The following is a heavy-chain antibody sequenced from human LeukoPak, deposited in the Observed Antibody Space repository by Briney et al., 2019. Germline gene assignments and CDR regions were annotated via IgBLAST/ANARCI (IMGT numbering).Heavy chain of an antibody. CDR1: GFTFSSYS. J-gene: IGHJ6*03. V-gene: IGHV3-21*01. CDR2: ISSSSSYI. CDR3: ARSGRGVDSFYFYMDV. Sequence: PGGSLRLSCAASGFTFSSYSMNWVRQAPGKGLEWVSSISSSSSYIYYADSVKGRFTISRDNAKNSLYLQMNSLRAEDTAGYYCARSGRGVDSFYFYMDVWGKGTTVTVSS. D-gene: IGHD3-10*01.